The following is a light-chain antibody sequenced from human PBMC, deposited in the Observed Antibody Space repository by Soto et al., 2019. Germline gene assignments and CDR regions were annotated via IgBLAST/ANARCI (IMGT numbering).Light chain of an antibody. Sequence: DIQMTQSPSTLSASVGDRVTITCRASQSITSWLAWYQQKPGKAPKLLIYRASSLQSGVPSRFSGSGSGTEFTLTITGLQTDDFAIYYCQHPLTFGQGTKVEIK. CDR2: RAS. CDR1: QSITSW. CDR3: QHPLT. J-gene: IGKJ1*01. V-gene: IGKV1-5*03.